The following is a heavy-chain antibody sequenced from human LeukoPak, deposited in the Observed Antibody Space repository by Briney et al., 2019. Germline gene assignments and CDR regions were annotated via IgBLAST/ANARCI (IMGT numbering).Heavy chain of an antibody. D-gene: IGHD1-1*01. CDR1: GFTFSSYA. J-gene: IGHJ4*02. Sequence: PGGPLRLSCAASGFTFSSYAMSWVRQAPGKGLEWVSAISGSGGSTYYADSVKGRFTISRDNSKNTLYLQMNSLRAEDTAVYYCAKDRAVPYYFDYWGQGTLVTVSS. CDR3: AKDRAVPYYFDY. CDR2: ISGSGGST. V-gene: IGHV3-23*01.